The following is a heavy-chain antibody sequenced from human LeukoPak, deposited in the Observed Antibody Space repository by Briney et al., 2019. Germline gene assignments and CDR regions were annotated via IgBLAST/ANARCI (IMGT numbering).Heavy chain of an antibody. Sequence: GGSLRLSCAASGFTFSNFWMSWVRQAPGKGLEWVGRIKSKSDGGTTDYAAPAKGRFTISRDDSKNTLYLEMNSLKTEDTALYYCTTGGYSYGNWGQGILVTVSS. D-gene: IGHD5-18*01. V-gene: IGHV3-15*01. CDR2: IKSKSDGGTT. CDR3: TTGGYSYGN. J-gene: IGHJ4*02. CDR1: GFTFSNFW.